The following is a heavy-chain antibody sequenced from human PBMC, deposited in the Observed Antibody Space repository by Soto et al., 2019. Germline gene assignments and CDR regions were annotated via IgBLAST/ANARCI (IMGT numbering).Heavy chain of an antibody. CDR3: ARRYSGSMGCFDP. CDR2: IIPILGIA. J-gene: IGHJ5*02. Sequence: QVQLVQSGAEVKKPGSSVKVSCKASGGTFSSYTISWVRQGPGQGLEWMGRIIPILGIANYAQKFQGRVTITADKSTSTAYMELSSLRAEDTAVYYCARRYSGSMGCFDPWGQGTLVTVSS. CDR1: GGTFSSYT. V-gene: IGHV1-69*02. D-gene: IGHD1-26*01.